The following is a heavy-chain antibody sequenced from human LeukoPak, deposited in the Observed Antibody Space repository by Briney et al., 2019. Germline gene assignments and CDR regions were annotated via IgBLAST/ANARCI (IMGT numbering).Heavy chain of an antibody. CDR3: ASLLEGAKGEDAFDI. D-gene: IGHD1-26*01. CDR2: IYSGGST. V-gene: IGHV4-61*02. J-gene: IGHJ3*02. Sequence: SETLSLTCSVSGGSISSASHYWSWIRQPAGKGLEWIGRIYSGGSTNYNPSLKSRVTISRDTSKNQFSLNLSSVTAADTAVYYCASLLEGAKGEDAFDIWGQGTMVTVSS. CDR1: GGSISSASHY.